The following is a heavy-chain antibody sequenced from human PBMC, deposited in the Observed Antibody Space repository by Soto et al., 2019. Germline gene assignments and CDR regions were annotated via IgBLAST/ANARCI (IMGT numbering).Heavy chain of an antibody. D-gene: IGHD1-1*01. V-gene: IGHV3-74*01. CDR1: GFTFSNYF. CDR3: ARTYVPGIAGFDP. J-gene: IGHJ5*02. CDR2: MSGDGKTI. Sequence: XVSLRLSCAASGFTFSNYFMHWVRQVPGEGLVWVSRMSGDGKTISYADSVKGRFTISRDNAKNTLYLQMNSLRVEDTAVYYCARTYVPGIAGFDPWGQGTLVTVSS.